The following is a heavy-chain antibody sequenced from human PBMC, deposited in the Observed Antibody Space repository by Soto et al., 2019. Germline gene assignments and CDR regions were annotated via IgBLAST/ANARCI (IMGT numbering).Heavy chain of an antibody. J-gene: IGHJ4*02. CDR1: GFTFRSYA. Sequence: GGSLRLSCASSGFTFRSYAMIWVRQAPGKGLEWVSAISGSGGSTYYADSAKGRFTISRDNSKNTLYLQMNSLRAEDTAVYYCAKVSDYRGVYFDYWGQGTLVTVSS. V-gene: IGHV3-23*01. D-gene: IGHD1-26*01. CDR3: AKVSDYRGVYFDY. CDR2: ISGSGGST.